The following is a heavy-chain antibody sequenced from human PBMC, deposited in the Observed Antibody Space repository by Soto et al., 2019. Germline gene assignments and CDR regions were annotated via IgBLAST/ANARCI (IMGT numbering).Heavy chain of an antibody. CDR1: GFTVSSNY. V-gene: IGHV3-66*01. CDR3: ARGPYGDYGHYYYYYYYMDV. CDR2: IYSGGST. D-gene: IGHD4-17*01. J-gene: IGHJ6*03. Sequence: GGSLRLSCAASGFTVSSNYMSWVRQAPGKGLEWVSVIYSGGSTYYADSVKGRFTISSDNSKNTLYLQMNSLRAEDTAVYYCARGPYGDYGHYYYYYYYMDVWGKGTTVTVSS.